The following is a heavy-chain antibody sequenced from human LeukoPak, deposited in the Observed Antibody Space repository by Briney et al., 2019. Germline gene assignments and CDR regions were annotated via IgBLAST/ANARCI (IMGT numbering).Heavy chain of an antibody. CDR3: AAMAVNWFDP. J-gene: IGHJ5*02. V-gene: IGHV4-61*01. CDR1: GGSVGSGSYY. Sequence: SETLSLTCTVSGGSVGSGSYYWSWIRQSPGKGLEWIGYILYSDITNYNPSLKSRVTVSVDTSKNQFSLRLTSVTAADTAVFYCAAMAVNWFDPWGQGTLVIVSS. D-gene: IGHD5-18*01. CDR2: ILYSDIT.